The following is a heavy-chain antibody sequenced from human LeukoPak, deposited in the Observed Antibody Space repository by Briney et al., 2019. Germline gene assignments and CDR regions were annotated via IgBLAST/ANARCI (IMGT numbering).Heavy chain of an antibody. CDR2: IIPIFGTA. J-gene: IGHJ6*02. D-gene: IGHD2-2*01. CDR3: ARGPLGRDIVVVPAAGPLYYYYGMDV. Sequence: SAKVSCKASGGTFTSYAISWVRQAPGQGLEWMGGIIPIFGTANYAQKFQGRVTITADESTSTAYMELSSLRSEDTAVYYCARGPLGRDIVVVPAAGPLYYYYGMDVWGQGTTVTVSS. CDR1: GGTFTSYA. V-gene: IGHV1-69*13.